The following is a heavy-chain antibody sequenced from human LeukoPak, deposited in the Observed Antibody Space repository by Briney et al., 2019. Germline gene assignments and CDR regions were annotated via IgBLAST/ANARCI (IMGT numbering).Heavy chain of an antibody. CDR3: ASSGSYRFDY. D-gene: IGHD1-26*01. V-gene: IGHV3-48*02. CDR2: ITASGTAM. J-gene: IGHJ4*02. Sequence: GSLRLSCAASGFTFCSYSMNWVRQAPGKGLEWVSHITASGTAMFYADSVKGRFTISRDNAKNSLYLQMNSLRDEDTAVYYCASSGSYRFDYWGQGTLVTVSS. CDR1: GFTFCSYS.